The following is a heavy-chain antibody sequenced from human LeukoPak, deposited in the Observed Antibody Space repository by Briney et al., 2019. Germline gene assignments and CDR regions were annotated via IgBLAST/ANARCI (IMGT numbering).Heavy chain of an antibody. Sequence: GGSLRLSCAASGFTFSSYAMHWVRQAPGKGLEFVANINQDESVKNYVDSVKGRFTISRDNAENSLHLQMNSLRVEDTAVYYCARDPGSSAFDYWGQGTLVTVSS. D-gene: IGHD5/OR15-5a*01. CDR1: GFTFSSYA. J-gene: IGHJ4*02. CDR2: INQDESVK. CDR3: ARDPGSSAFDY. V-gene: IGHV3-7*01.